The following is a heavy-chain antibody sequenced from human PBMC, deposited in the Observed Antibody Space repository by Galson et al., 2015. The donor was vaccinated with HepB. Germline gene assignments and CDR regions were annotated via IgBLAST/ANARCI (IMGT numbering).Heavy chain of an antibody. J-gene: IGHJ4*02. CDR3: ARDQEVAGLDY. D-gene: IGHD6-19*01. Sequence: SVKVSCKASGGTFTGYAISWVRQAPGQGLEWMGKIVPILARTNYAPTFRGRVTISADQSMGTVYMQLTSLRSDDTAMYFCARDQEVAGLDYWGQGTPVIVSS. V-gene: IGHV1-69*04. CDR2: IVPILART. CDR1: GGTFTGYA.